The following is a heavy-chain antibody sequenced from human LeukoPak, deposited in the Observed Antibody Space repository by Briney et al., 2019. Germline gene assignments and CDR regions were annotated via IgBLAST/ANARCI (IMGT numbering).Heavy chain of an antibody. J-gene: IGHJ5*02. CDR2: ISGSGAST. CDR3: ARENYYGSGSYYRSNNWFDP. D-gene: IGHD3-10*01. CDR1: GYTFSSYG. Sequence: GGSLRVSCAASGYTFSSYGMSWVRQAPGKGLEWVSAISGSGASTYYADSVKGRFTISRDNAKNTLYLQMNSLRAEDTAVYYCARENYYGSGSYYRSNNWFDPWGQGTLVTVSS. V-gene: IGHV3-23*01.